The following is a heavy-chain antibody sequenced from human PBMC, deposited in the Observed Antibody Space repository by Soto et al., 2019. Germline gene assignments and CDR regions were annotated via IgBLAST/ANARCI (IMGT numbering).Heavy chain of an antibody. CDR1: GYLFTSLS. V-gene: IGHV1-3*01. D-gene: IGHD2-8*01. CDR2: INPANGDL. Sequence: QVQLVQSGAAVKEPGASVRLSCRTSGYLFTSLSLHWVRQAPGQGPEWMGWINPANGDLKYSPKFQGRVTIDRDTLATTAYLDLHCLKPEDTAVYYCARSGRDSYCTSECLQALDVWGRGTMVTVS. CDR3: ARSGRDSYCTSECLQALDV. J-gene: IGHJ3*01.